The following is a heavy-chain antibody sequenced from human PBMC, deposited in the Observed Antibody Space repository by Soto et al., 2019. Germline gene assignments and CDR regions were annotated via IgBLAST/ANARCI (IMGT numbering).Heavy chain of an antibody. CDR1: GGSISSGDYY. V-gene: IGHV4-31*03. D-gene: IGHD2-15*01. CDR2: ICYSGST. Sequence: TLSLSCSVSGGSISSGDYYWSWVPQHPGKGLEWIGYICYSGSTYYNPSLKSRVTISVDTSNNQFSLKLSSVTAAATAVYYCARGGSGDIVVVAAIDYWGQGTLVTVSS. CDR3: ARGGSGDIVVVAAIDY. J-gene: IGHJ4*02.